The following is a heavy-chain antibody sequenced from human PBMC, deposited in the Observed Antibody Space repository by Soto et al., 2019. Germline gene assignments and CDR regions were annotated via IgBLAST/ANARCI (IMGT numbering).Heavy chain of an antibody. J-gene: IGHJ4*02. V-gene: IGHV1-18*01. CDR1: GYTFSIYG. Sequence: ASVKVSCKASGYTFSIYGINWVRQAPGQGLEWMGWTRPNNGNTKYAQNLQGRVTMTTDTSTSTAYMELRSLRPDDTAVYYCVRDLDGSGSYYTDYWGQGTLVT. CDR3: VRDLDGSGSYYTDY. D-gene: IGHD3-10*01. CDR2: TRPNNGNT.